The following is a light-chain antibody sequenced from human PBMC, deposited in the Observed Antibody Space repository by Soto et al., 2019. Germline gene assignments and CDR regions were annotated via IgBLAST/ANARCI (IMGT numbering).Light chain of an antibody. CDR3: QQYGSSRNT. CDR2: GAS. J-gene: IGKJ2*01. Sequence: EIVLTQSPGTLSLSPGERATLSCRASESVSDNYLAWYQQRSGQAPRLVIYGASSRASAVPDRFSGSGSATDFTLTISRVEPEDFAVYYCQQYGSSRNTFGQGTKVDIK. V-gene: IGKV3-20*01. CDR1: ESVSDNY.